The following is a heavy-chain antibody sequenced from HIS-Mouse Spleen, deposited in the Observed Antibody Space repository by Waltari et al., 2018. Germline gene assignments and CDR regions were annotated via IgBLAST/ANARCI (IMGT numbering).Heavy chain of an antibody. CDR3: ARHPEIAAAVGAFDI. J-gene: IGHJ3*02. D-gene: IGHD6-13*01. V-gene: IGHV1-69*04. CDR2: VIPSLGIA. CDR1: GGTFSSYA. Sequence: QVQLVQSGAEVKKPGSSVKVSCKASGGTFSSYAISWVRQAPGQGLEWMGRVIPSLGIANYAQKFHGRVTITADKSTSTAYMELSSLRSEDTAVYYCARHPEIAAAVGAFDIWGQGTMVTVSS.